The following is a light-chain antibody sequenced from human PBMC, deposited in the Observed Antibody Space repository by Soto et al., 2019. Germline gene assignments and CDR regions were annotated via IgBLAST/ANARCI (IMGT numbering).Light chain of an antibody. CDR3: QQYGSSPYT. CDR2: GAS. Sequence: EIVLTQSPGTLSLSPGERATLSCRASQSVSSSYLAWYQQKPGQAPRRLIYGASSRATGIPDRFSGSGSGTDFTLTISRLEPEDFAVEYCQQYGSSPYTFGQGTKLEIK. CDR1: QSVSSSY. V-gene: IGKV3-20*01. J-gene: IGKJ2*01.